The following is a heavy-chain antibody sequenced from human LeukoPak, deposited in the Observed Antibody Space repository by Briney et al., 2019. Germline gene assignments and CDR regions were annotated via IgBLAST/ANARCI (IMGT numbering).Heavy chain of an antibody. D-gene: IGHD1-1*01. J-gene: IGHJ4*02. Sequence: GGSLRLSCAASGFTFSSYSMNWVRQAPGKGLEWVSSISSSSSYIYHADSVKGRFTISRDNAKNSLYLQMNSLRAEDTAVYYCARVTGTTFDYWGQGTLVTVSS. CDR1: GFTFSSYS. V-gene: IGHV3-21*01. CDR2: ISSSSSYI. CDR3: ARVTGTTFDY.